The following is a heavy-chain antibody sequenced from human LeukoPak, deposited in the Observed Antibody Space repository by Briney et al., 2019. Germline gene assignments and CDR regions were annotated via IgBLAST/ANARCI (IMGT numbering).Heavy chain of an antibody. D-gene: IGHD6-19*01. Sequence: PGGSLRLSCAASGFTFSSYWMHWVRQAPGKGLVWVSRINSDGSSTSYADSVKGRFTISRDNAKNTLYLQMNSLRADDTAVYYCARALAVAGTGGFDPWGQGTLVTASS. J-gene: IGHJ5*02. CDR1: GFTFSSYW. CDR2: INSDGSST. CDR3: ARALAVAGTGGFDP. V-gene: IGHV3-74*01.